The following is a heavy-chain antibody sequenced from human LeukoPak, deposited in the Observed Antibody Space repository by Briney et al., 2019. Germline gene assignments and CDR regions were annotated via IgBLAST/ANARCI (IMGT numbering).Heavy chain of an antibody. J-gene: IGHJ4*02. V-gene: IGHV3-7*01. CDR2: IKLDGSEK. CDR3: ARISSRRYYFDH. D-gene: IGHD6-13*01. Sequence: GGSLRLSCVASGFTFSNYWMTWVRQAPGKGLEWVANIKLDGSEKYYMDSMKGRFTISRDDAKNSLFLQMDSLRAEDTAVYNCARISSRRYYFDHWGQGTLVTVSS. CDR1: GFTFSNYW.